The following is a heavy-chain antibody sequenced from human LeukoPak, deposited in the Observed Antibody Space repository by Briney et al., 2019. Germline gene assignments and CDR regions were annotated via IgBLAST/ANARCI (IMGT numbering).Heavy chain of an antibody. CDR3: ASSEIVGATNMAY. Sequence: ASVKVSCKASGYTFTGYYMHWVRQAPGQGLEWMGWINPNSGGTNYAQKFQGRVTMTRDTSISTAYMELSRLRSDDTAVDYCASSEIVGATNMAYWGQGTQVTVSP. CDR1: GYTFTGYY. V-gene: IGHV1-2*02. D-gene: IGHD1-26*01. J-gene: IGHJ4*02. CDR2: INPNSGGT.